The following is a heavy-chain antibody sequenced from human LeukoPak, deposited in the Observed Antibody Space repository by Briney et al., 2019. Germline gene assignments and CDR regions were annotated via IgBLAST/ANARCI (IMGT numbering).Heavy chain of an antibody. J-gene: IGHJ1*01. Sequence: ASVKVSCKASGYTFTSYNMHWVRQAPGQGLEWMGIINPSGGSTNYAQKFQGRVTMTRDTSTSTVYMELSSLRSDDTAVFFCARGYYDSSDFEYFQHWGQGTLVTVSS. D-gene: IGHD3-22*01. CDR1: GYTFTSYN. CDR3: ARGYYDSSDFEYFQH. V-gene: IGHV1-46*01. CDR2: INPSGGST.